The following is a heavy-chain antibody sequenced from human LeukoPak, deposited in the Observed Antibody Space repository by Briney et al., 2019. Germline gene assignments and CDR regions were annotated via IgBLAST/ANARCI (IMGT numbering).Heavy chain of an antibody. CDR2: INHSGST. D-gene: IGHD3-22*01. V-gene: IGHV4-34*01. Sequence: ASETLSLTCAVYGGSFSGYYWSWIRQPPGKGLEWIGEINHSGSTNYNPSLKSRVTISVDMSKNQFSLKLSSVTAADTAVYYCARGGRYDSSGSTYYFDYWGQGTLVTVSS. CDR1: GGSFSGYY. J-gene: IGHJ4*02. CDR3: ARGGRYDSSGSTYYFDY.